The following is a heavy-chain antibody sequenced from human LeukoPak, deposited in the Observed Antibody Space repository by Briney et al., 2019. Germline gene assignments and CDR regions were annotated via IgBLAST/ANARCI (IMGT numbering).Heavy chain of an antibody. J-gene: IGHJ4*02. CDR3: ARGPTYQPIDY. CDR2: IHYSGTT. V-gene: IGHV4-39*02. CDR1: GGSISSSNYY. Sequence: SETLSLTCTVSGGSISSSNYYWGWIRQPPGKGLEWIASIHYSGTTYYNPSLKSRVTISVDTSRNHFSLNLNSVTAADTAVYYCARGPTYQPIDYWGQGTLVTVSS. D-gene: IGHD2-2*01.